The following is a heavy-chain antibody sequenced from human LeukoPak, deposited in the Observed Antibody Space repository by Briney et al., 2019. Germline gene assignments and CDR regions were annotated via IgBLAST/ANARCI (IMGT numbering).Heavy chain of an antibody. D-gene: IGHD3-16*01. V-gene: IGHV1-2*02. CDR2: INPNSGGT. J-gene: IGHJ5*02. CDR3: ARDQAPRMITFGGPRRWFDP. Sequence: GASVKVSCKASGYTFTDYYIHWVRQAPGQGLEWMGWINPNSGGTNYAQKFQGRVTMTRDTSISTAYMELSRLRSDDTAVYYCARDQAPRMITFGGPRRWFDPWGQGTLVTVSS. CDR1: GYTFTDYY.